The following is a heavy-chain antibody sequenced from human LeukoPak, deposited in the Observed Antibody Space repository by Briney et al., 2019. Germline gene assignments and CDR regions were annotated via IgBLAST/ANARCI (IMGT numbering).Heavy chain of an antibody. D-gene: IGHD2-15*01. Sequence: SETLSLTCTASGGSMSNNYWSWIRQSPGKGLEWIGYIHYTGSATYNPSLKSRVTISVDTSNNHFSLKLRTVTAADTAVYYCARGGWSVDFWGQGTLVTVSS. CDR2: IHYTGSA. CDR1: GGSMSNNY. V-gene: IGHV4-59*08. CDR3: ARGGWSVDF. J-gene: IGHJ4*02.